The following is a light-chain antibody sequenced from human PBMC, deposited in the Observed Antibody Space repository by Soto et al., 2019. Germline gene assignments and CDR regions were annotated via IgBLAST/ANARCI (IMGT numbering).Light chain of an antibody. Sequence: EIVMTQSPATLSVSPGERATLSCRASQSIGSTLAWYQQKPGQAPRLLIYGASTRTTGVPARFSGSGFETEFTLTIGSLQSEDFAVYYCQRHHDWPPYTFGQGTKLEIK. CDR3: QRHHDWPPYT. CDR2: GAS. J-gene: IGKJ2*01. CDR1: QSIGST. V-gene: IGKV3-15*01.